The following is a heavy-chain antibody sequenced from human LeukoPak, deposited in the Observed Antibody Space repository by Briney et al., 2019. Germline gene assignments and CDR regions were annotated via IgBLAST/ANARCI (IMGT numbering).Heavy chain of an antibody. D-gene: IGHD3-10*01. V-gene: IGHV3-23*01. CDR2: IGGSGSTT. Sequence: GSLRLSCVGSGLTFDNYGMNWVRQAPGKGLEWVSSIGGSGSTTYYADSVRGRFTISRDNSKNSMYLQMSSLSSEDTAIYYCAEVESSYCRIWGQGTLVTVSS. CDR3: AEVESSYCRI. CDR1: GLTFDNYG. J-gene: IGHJ4*02.